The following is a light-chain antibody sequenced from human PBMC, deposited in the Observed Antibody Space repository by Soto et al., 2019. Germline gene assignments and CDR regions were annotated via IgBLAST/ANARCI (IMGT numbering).Light chain of an antibody. CDR1: SSNIGSNT. CDR3: SAWDASLNGHV. V-gene: IGLV1-44*01. CDR2: SNN. J-gene: IGLJ1*01. Sequence: QSVLTQPPSASGTPGQRVTISCSGSSSNIGSNTVNWYQHLPGTAPKVLIYSNNQRPSGVPDRFSGSKSGTSGSLAISGLQSADEAAYYCSAWDASLNGHVFGTWTKVTVL.